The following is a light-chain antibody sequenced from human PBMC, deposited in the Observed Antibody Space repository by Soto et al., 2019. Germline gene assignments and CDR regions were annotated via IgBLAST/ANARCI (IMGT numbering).Light chain of an antibody. J-gene: IGKJ1*01. CDR3: LLDFSYFWA. CDR2: AAS. V-gene: IGKV1-6*01. CDR1: QGIRSA. Sequence: AIQLTQSPSSLSASVEDRVTITCRASQGIRSALGWYQQKPGKVPKLLIYAASTLQSGVPSRFSGSGSGTDFTLTISSLQPEDFATYYCLLDFSYFWAFGQGTKVDIK.